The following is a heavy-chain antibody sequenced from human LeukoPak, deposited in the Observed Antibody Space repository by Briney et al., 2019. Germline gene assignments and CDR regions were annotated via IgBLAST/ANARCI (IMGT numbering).Heavy chain of an antibody. D-gene: IGHD5-12*01. CDR3: ARVLGYSGYDLAY. CDR1: GFXFSDHY. Sequence: GGSLRLSCGAPGFXFSDHYMDWVRQAPGKGLEWVGRTRNKANSYTTEYAASVKGRFTISRGDSKNSLYLQMNSLKTEDTAVYYCARVLGYSGYDLAYWGQGTLVTVSS. J-gene: IGHJ4*02. CDR2: TRNKANSYTT. V-gene: IGHV3-72*01.